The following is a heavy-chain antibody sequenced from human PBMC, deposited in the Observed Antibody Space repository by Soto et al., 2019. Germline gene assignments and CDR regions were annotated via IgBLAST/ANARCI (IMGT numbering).Heavy chain of an antibody. Sequence: LXLCCAASGFTFRSFTMNWERQAPWTGLEWVSTISSNSAYIYYTDALRGRFTISRDNAKNSLHLQMNSLRAEDTAVYYCTRYASRDSSARGGFDPWGPGTLVTVSS. V-gene: IGHV3-21*01. CDR1: GFTFRSFT. CDR2: ISSNSAYI. CDR3: TRYASRDSSARGGFDP. D-gene: IGHD6-13*01. J-gene: IGHJ5*02.